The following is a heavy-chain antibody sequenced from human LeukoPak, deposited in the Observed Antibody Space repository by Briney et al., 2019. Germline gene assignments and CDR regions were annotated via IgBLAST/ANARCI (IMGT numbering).Heavy chain of an antibody. CDR3: ACREFYSPWPGP. D-gene: IGHD5-18*01. Sequence: GASLKISCQGSGSRFTSYWIGWVRQTPGKGLEWMGVIYPGDSRTRYNPSFEGQVTISADKSINTAYLQWSSLKASDTAMYYCACREFYSPWPGPWGQGTLVTVSS. CDR1: GSRFTSYW. CDR2: IYPGDSRT. J-gene: IGHJ5*02. V-gene: IGHV5-51*01.